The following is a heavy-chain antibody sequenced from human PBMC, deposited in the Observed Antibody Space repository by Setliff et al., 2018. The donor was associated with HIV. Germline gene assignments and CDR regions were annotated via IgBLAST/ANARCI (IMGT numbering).Heavy chain of an antibody. Sequence: SETLSLTCTVSDGSITSHYWSWIRQTPGKGLEWIGYVYYSGSTNYNPSLRSQVTISMDTSKNQFSLKLNSVTAADTAVYYCARAMGGSRTDFDYWGQGTLVTVSS. CDR2: VYYSGST. CDR3: ARAMGGSRTDFDY. CDR1: DGSITSHY. D-gene: IGHD1-26*01. V-gene: IGHV4-59*11. J-gene: IGHJ4*02.